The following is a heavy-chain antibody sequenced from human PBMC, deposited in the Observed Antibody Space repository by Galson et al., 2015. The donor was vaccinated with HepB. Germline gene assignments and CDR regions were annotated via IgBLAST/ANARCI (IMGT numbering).Heavy chain of an antibody. J-gene: IGHJ4*02. D-gene: IGHD1-26*01. CDR3: ARDFKWNYDY. CDR1: GFTFSSYN. CDR2: ISPDGNTI. Sequence: SLRLSCAASGFTFSSYNMHWVRQAPVKGLEWVAIISPDGNTIYYADSVRGRFTISRDNSKSTLFLQVDGLRPEDTAVYYCARDFKWNYDYWGQGTLVTVSS. V-gene: IGHV3-30-3*01.